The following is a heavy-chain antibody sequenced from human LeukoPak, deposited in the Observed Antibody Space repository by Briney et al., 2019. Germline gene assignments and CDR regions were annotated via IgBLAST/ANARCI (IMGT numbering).Heavy chain of an antibody. CDR3: ARFGLAAAIPRKGNYFDY. CDR1: GFTFSSYA. Sequence: GGSLRLSCAASGFTFSSYAMHWVRQAPGKGLEWVAVISYDGSNKYYADSVKGRFTISRDDSKNTLYLQMNSLRAEDTAVYYCARFGLAAAIPRKGNYFDYWGQGTLVTVSS. V-gene: IGHV3-30-3*01. CDR2: ISYDGSNK. D-gene: IGHD6-13*01. J-gene: IGHJ4*02.